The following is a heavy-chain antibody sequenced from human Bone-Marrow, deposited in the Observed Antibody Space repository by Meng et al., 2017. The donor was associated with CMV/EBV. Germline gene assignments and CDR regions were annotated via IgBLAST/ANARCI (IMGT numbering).Heavy chain of an antibody. V-gene: IGHV3-21*01. CDR3: ARDRGRGSSSLGSYYYYGMDV. CDR2: ISSSSSYI. D-gene: IGHD6-6*01. J-gene: IGHJ6*02. CDR1: GFTFSSYS. Sequence: GESLKISCAASGFTFSSYSMNWVRQAPGKGLEWVSSISSSSSYIYYADSVKGRFTISRDNAKNSLYLQMNSLRAEDTAVYYCARDRGRGSSSLGSYYYYGMDVWGQGTTVIVSS.